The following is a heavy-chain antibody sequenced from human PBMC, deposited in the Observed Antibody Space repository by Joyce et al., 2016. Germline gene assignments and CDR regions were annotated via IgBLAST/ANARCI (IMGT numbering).Heavy chain of an antibody. CDR1: GGSISSYGYY. Sequence: QVQLQESGPGLVKPSQTLSLTCTVSGGSISSYGYYWSWIRQHPGKGLEWIAYVFHTGSTYYHPSLQSRVVMSVDTSKNQFSLILSSVTAADTAVYYCARDVKSGGSRHFDYWGQGILVTVSS. V-gene: IGHV4-31*03. CDR2: VFHTGST. CDR3: ARDVKSGGSRHFDY. D-gene: IGHD2-15*01. J-gene: IGHJ4*02.